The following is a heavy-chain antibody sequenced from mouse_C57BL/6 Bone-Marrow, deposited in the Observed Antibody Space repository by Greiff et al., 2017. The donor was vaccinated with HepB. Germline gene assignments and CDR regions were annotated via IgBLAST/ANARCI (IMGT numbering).Heavy chain of an antibody. V-gene: IGHV7-3*01. D-gene: IGHD2-1*01. CDR2: IRNKANGYTT. CDR1: GFTFTDYY. J-gene: IGHJ2*01. Sequence: EVKLVESGGGLVQPGGSLSLSCAASGFTFTDYYMSWVRQPPGKALEWLGFIRNKANGYTTEYSASVKGRFTISRDNSQSILYLQRNALRAEDSATYYCARYPIYSPYFDYWGQGTTLTVSS. CDR3: ARYPIYSPYFDY.